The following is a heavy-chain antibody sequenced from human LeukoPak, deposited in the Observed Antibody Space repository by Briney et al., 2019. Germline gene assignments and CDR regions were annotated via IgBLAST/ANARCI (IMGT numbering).Heavy chain of an antibody. CDR1: GFTFSIYA. CDR2: ISYDGSKK. CDR3: AKPYDSSLYTNLDY. D-gene: IGHD3-22*01. J-gene: IGHJ4*02. Sequence: PGGSLRLSCVASGFTFSIYAMHWVRQAPGKGLEGVTVISYDGSKKYYADSMKGRFTISRDNSKNTLYLQVDSLRPEDTAVYYCAKPYDSSLYTNLDYWGQGTLVTVSS. V-gene: IGHV3-30-3*02.